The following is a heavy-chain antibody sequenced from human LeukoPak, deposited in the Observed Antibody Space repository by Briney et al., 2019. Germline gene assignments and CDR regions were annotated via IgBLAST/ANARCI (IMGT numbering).Heavy chain of an antibody. J-gene: IGHJ4*02. CDR1: GGTFSSYA. V-gene: IGHV1-69*04. D-gene: IGHD3-10*01. CDR3: ARGDVYYGLCY. Sequence: ASVKVSCKASGGTFSSYAISWVRQAPGQGLEWMGRIIPILGIANYAQKFQGRVTITADKSTSTAYMELSSLRSEDTAVYYCARGDVYYGLCYWGQGTLVTVSS. CDR2: IIPILGIA.